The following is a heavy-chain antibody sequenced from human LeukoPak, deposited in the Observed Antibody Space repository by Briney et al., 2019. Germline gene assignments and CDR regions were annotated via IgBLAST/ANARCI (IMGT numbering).Heavy chain of an antibody. CDR3: ARRVVESAATTERNWFDP. D-gene: IGHD4-11*01. J-gene: IGHJ5*02. CDR1: AASISTHY. Sequence: KPSETLSLTCTVSAASISTHYWNWIRQSPPKRLEWIGSICYSGSTNYNPSLKSRVTVSLDTSKNQFSLKLNSVTATDTALYSCARRVVESAATTERNWFDPWGQGTLVTVSS. V-gene: IGHV4-59*08. CDR2: ICYSGST.